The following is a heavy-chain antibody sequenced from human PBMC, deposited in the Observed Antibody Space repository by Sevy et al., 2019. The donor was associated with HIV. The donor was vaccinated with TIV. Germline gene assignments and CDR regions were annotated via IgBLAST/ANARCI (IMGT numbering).Heavy chain of an antibody. D-gene: IGHD3-22*01. CDR2: ISGSGTSK. V-gene: IGHV3-11*01. Sequence: GSLRLSCAASGFTFSDYYMTWIRQAPGKGLEWVSHISGSGTSKDYADSVEGRFSISRDNAQNALYLQMNSLQAEDTAVYYGARSNNAGVGTCYYDTSGYYSDFWGQGTLVTVSS. CDR1: GFTFSDYY. J-gene: IGHJ4*02. CDR3: ARSNNAGVGTCYYDTSGYYSDF.